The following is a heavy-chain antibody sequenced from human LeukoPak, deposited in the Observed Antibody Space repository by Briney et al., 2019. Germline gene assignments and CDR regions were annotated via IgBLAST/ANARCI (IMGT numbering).Heavy chain of an antibody. CDR2: IHYSGST. J-gene: IGHJ4*02. CDR3: ARGIEVAGMDY. D-gene: IGHD6-19*01. Sequence: PPETLSLTCTVSGGSVSSGNYYWSWVRQPPGKGLQWIGYIHYSGSTNSNPSLKSRVTISLDTSKNQFSLNLNSVTAADTAVYYCARGIEVAGMDYWGQGTLVTVSS. CDR1: GGSVSSGNYY. V-gene: IGHV4-61*01.